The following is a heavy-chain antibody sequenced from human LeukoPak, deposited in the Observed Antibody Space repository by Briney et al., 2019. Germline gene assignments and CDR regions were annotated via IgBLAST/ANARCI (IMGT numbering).Heavy chain of an antibody. J-gene: IGHJ4*02. Sequence: QPGESLRLSCAASGFTFSNYAMSWVRQAPGKGLEWVSSIDASGGATYYADSVKGRFTISRDNSKNTFYLQMNSLRAEDTAVYYCARVAREDKWELGRLDYWGQGTLVTVSS. CDR1: GFTFSNYA. CDR2: IDASGGAT. D-gene: IGHD1-26*01. V-gene: IGHV3-23*01. CDR3: ARVAREDKWELGRLDY.